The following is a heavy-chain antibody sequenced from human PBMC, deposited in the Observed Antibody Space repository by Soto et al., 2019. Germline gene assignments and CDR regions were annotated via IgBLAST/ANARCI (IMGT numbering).Heavy chain of an antibody. CDR1: GYTLTELS. V-gene: IGHV1-24*01. CDR3: ARDLAAADY. CDR2: FDPEDGET. D-gene: IGHD6-13*01. Sequence: ASVKVSCKVSGYTLTELSMHWVRQAPGKRLEWKGGFDPEDGETIYAQKFRGRFTLARDTSTSTVYMDLSSLSSDDTAVYYCARDLAAADYWGQGTLVTVSS. J-gene: IGHJ4*02.